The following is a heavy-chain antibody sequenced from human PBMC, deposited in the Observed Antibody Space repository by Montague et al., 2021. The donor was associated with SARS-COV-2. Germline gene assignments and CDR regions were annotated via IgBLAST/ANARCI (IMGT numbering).Heavy chain of an antibody. J-gene: IGHJ5*02. CDR3: ARTYGFNFLGFDP. D-gene: IGHD5-24*01. CDR1: GFSLTTGGMY. CDR2: IDWDDDK. V-gene: IGHV2-70*11. Sequence: PALVKPTQTLTLTCTFSGFSLTTGGMYVSWIRQPPGKALEWLARIDWDDDKYYSASLKTRLTITKDTSKNQAVLTMTNLDPLDTGTYYCARTYGFNFLGFDPWGQGTLVAVSS.